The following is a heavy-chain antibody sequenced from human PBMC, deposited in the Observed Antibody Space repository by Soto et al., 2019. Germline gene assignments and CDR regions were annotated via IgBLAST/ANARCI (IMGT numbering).Heavy chain of an antibody. V-gene: IGHV3-33*01. CDR2: IWSDGSYE. D-gene: IGHD2-2*01. CDR1: GFTFSTYG. CDR3: ARVYCSSTKGYQGRVSFDI. Sequence: GGSLRLSCDASGFTFSTYGMHWVRQAPGKGLEWVAVIWSDGSYEYYADSAKGRFTISRDNSKNTLYLQINSLRAEDTAVYYCARVYCSSTKGYQGRVSFDIWGQGTMVTVSS. J-gene: IGHJ3*02.